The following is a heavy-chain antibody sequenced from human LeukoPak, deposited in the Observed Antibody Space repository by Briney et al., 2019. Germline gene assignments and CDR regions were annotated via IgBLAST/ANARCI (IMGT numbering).Heavy chain of an antibody. V-gene: IGHV1-2*02. CDR3: GKDSYVGVNWFDP. CDR2: INPNSGGT. Sequence: ASVTVSCKASGYTFTGYYMHWVRQAPGQGLEWMGWINPNSGGTNYAQKFQGRVTMTRDTSISTAYMELSRLRSDDTAVYYCGKDSYVGVNWFDPRGQGTLVTVSS. CDR1: GYTFTGYY. D-gene: IGHD1-26*01. J-gene: IGHJ5*02.